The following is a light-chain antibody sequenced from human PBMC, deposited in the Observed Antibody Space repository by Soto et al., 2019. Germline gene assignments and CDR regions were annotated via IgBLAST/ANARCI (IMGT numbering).Light chain of an antibody. CDR1: QSVSSN. V-gene: IGKV3-15*01. CDR3: QQYGYSPET. J-gene: IGKJ1*01. Sequence: EIVMTQSPATLSVSLGERATLSCRASQSVSSNLAWYQQKPGQAPRLLIYGASTRATGIPARFSGSGSETEFTLTISSLQSEDFAVYYCQQYGYSPETFGQGTKVDIK. CDR2: GAS.